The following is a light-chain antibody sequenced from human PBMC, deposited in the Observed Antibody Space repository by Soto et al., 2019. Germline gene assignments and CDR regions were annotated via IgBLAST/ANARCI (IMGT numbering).Light chain of an antibody. CDR2: DVS. CDR1: SSDIGDYNY. CDR3: CSYTRSGTLI. Sequence: QSALTQPASVSGSPGQSITISCVGTSSDIGDYNYVYWYQQHPGKVPKVIIYDVSNRPSGVSYRFSATKSGNTASLTIAGLQAEDEAEYYCCSYTRSGTLIFGTGTKLTVL. J-gene: IGLJ1*01. V-gene: IGLV2-14*01.